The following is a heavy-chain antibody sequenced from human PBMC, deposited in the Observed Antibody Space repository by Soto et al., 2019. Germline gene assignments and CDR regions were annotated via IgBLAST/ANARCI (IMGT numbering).Heavy chain of an antibody. CDR2: INAGNGNT. J-gene: IGHJ4*01. D-gene: IGHD6-19*01. CDR1: GFSFSKYA. CDR3: ARDYADIAVAGIPILAH. V-gene: IGHV1-3*01. Sequence: QVQLVQSGAEVKKPGASVNVSCNASGFSFSKYAMHWLRQAPGQRLEWMGWINAGNGNTRYLEKLQGRVTIIRDTSASTVYMVLSSLRSEDTAVYYCARDYADIAVAGIPILAHWGQGTLVTVSS.